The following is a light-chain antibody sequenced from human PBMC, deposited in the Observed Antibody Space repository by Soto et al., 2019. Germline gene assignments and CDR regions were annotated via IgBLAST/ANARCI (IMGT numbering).Light chain of an antibody. CDR1: QSISSY. CDR2: AAS. V-gene: IGKV1-39*01. J-gene: IGKJ1*01. Sequence: DIQMTQSPSSLSACVGDIFTITCRASQSISSYLNWCQQKPWKAPKLLIYAASSLQSGVPSRFSGSGSGTGFTLTISSLQPEDFATYYCQQSYSTPRTFGQGTKVDIK. CDR3: QQSYSTPRT.